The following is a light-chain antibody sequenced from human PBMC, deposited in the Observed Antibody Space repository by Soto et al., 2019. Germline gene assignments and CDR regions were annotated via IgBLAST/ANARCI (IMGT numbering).Light chain of an antibody. CDR3: GAWDSSLSGGV. CDR2: END. J-gene: IGLJ2*01. Sequence: QSVLTQPPSVSAAPGQKVTISCSGSSSNVENNYVSWYQQLPGTAPKLLIYENDKRPSGIPDRFSGSKSGTSATLGITGLQTGDEADYYCGAWDSSLSGGVFGGGTKLTVL. CDR1: SSNVENNY. V-gene: IGLV1-51*01.